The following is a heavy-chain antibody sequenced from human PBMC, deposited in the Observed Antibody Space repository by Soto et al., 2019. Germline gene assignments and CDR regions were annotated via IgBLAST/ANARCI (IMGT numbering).Heavy chain of an antibody. CDR3: ARDGPRGQYSSSSNWFDP. CDR2: IYYSGST. D-gene: IGHD6-6*01. V-gene: IGHV4-31*03. CDR1: GGSISSGGYY. Sequence: QVQLQESGPGLVKPSQTLSLTCTVSGGSISSGGYYWSWIRQHPGKGLEWIGYIYYSGSTYYNPSLKSRVTISVDTSKNQFSLKLSSVTAADTAVYYCARDGPRGQYSSSSNWFDPWGQGTLVTVSS. J-gene: IGHJ5*02.